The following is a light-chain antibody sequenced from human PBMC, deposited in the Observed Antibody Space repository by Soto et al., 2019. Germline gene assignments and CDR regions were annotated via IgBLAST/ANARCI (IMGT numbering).Light chain of an antibody. V-gene: IGKV3-15*01. CDR2: GAP. Sequence: EIVMTQSPATLSVSPGERATLSCRASQSVSSNLAWYQQKPGQAPRLLIHGAPTRATGIPARFSGSGSGTEFTLTISSLQSEDFAVYYCQQYNNWPRTFGQGTKVEIK. CDR3: QQYNNWPRT. J-gene: IGKJ1*01. CDR1: QSVSSN.